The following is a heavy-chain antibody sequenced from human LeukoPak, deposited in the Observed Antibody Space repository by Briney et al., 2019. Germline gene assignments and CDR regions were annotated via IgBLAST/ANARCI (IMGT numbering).Heavy chain of an antibody. D-gene: IGHD2-2*01. J-gene: IGHJ4*02. Sequence: GGSLRLSCAASGFTFDDYGMSWVRQAPGKGLEWVANIKQDGSEKYYVDSVKGRFTISRDNAKNSLYLQMNSLRAEDTAVYYCARTSRYCSSTNCSYYFDYWGQGTLVTVSS. CDR3: ARTSRYCSSTNCSYYFDY. CDR2: IKQDGSEK. CDR1: GFTFDDYG. V-gene: IGHV3-7*01.